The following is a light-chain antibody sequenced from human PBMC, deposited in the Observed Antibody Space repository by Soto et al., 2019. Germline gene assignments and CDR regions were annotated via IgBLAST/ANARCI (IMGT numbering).Light chain of an antibody. V-gene: IGLV2-14*01. CDR3: CSYSTSNTHNYV. CDR1: SSDIGGYNY. Sequence: QSALTQPASVSGSPGQSITVSCTGTSSDIGGYNYVSWYQHHPSEAPQLIIYEVNLRPSGVSDRFSASKSGDTASLTISGLQAGDEADYYCCSYSTSNTHNYVFGTGTKVTVL. J-gene: IGLJ1*01. CDR2: EVN.